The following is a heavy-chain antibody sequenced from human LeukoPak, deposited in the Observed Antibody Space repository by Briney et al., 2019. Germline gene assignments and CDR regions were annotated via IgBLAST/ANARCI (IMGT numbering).Heavy chain of an antibody. CDR2: IYDSRST. CDR1: GVSISSGGYS. Sequence: SQSLSLTCAASGVSISSGGYSWSCIRPPPGTGLEWVGYIYDSRSTYYNPSLKRRVTISVDRSKNQFSLKLSSVTAADTAVYYCARAEAYGGKRIDPWGQGTLVTVSS. CDR3: ARAEAYGGKRIDP. D-gene: IGHD4-23*01. V-gene: IGHV4-30-2*01. J-gene: IGHJ5*02.